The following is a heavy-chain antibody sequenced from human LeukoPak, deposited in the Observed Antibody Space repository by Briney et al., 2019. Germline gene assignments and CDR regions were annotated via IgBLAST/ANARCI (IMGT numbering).Heavy chain of an antibody. J-gene: IGHJ6*02. V-gene: IGHV4-39*07. D-gene: IGHD2-15*01. CDR1: GGSISSSSYY. CDR3: ARGWRFMDV. CDR2: IYYSGST. Sequence: SETLSLTCTVSGGSISSSSYYWGWIRQPPGKGLEWIGSIYYSGSTYYNPFLKSRVTISVDTSKNQFSLKLSSVTAADTAVYYRARGWRFMDVWGQGTTVTVSS.